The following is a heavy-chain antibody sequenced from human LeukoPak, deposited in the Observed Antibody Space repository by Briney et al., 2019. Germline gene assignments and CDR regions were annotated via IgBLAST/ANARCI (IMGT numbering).Heavy chain of an antibody. CDR3: ARDPNIVSTVTLRAFDI. CDR2: VYHSGSP. Sequence: PSETLSLTCAVSGGSISSSSWWSWVRQPPEKGLEWIGEVYHSGSPNYNPSFRGRVTILVDKSKNQFSLNLGSLTAADTAVYYCARDPNIVSTVTLRAFDIWGQGTMVSVSS. CDR1: GGSISSSSW. D-gene: IGHD5/OR15-5a*01. J-gene: IGHJ3*02. V-gene: IGHV4-4*02.